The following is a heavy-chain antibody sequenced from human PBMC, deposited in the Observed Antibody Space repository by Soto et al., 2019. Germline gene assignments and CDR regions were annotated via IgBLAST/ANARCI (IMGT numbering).Heavy chain of an antibody. V-gene: IGHV1-46*01. CDR3: ARDGGERRGHAFDI. J-gene: IGHJ3*02. CDR2: INPSGGST. Sequence: ASVKVSCDACGYSFTIYYIHWVRQAPGQGPEWMGIINPSGGSTSYAQKFQGRVTMTRDTSTSTVYMELSSLRSEDTAVYYCARDGGERRGHAFDIWGQGTMVTVSS. D-gene: IGHD1-1*01. CDR1: GYSFTIYY.